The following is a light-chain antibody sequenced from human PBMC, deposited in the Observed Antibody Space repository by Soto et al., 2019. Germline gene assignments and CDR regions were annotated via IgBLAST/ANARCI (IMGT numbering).Light chain of an antibody. J-gene: IGKJ1*01. V-gene: IGKV1-5*03. CDR1: QSISSS. CDR2: KAS. Sequence: DIQMTQSPSTLSASVGDRVTITCRASQSISSSLAWYQQKPGKAPKLLIYKASSLESGVPSRFSGSGSGTXXXXXXXXVXXDDXXXXXXXQYNSYWTFGQGTKVEIK. CDR3: XQYNSYWT.